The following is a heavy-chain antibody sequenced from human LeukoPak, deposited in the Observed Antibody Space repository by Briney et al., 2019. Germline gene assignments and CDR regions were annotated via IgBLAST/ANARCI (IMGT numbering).Heavy chain of an antibody. CDR1: GGSISSGGYS. Sequence: PSQTLSLTCAVSGGSISSGGYSWSWIRQPPGKGLEWIGYIYHSGSTYYNPSLKSRVIISVDTSKNRFSLKLSSVTAADTAVYYCARESVGVDYWGQGTLVTVSS. J-gene: IGHJ4*02. CDR2: IYHSGST. CDR3: ARESVGVDY. D-gene: IGHD2-15*01. V-gene: IGHV4-30-2*01.